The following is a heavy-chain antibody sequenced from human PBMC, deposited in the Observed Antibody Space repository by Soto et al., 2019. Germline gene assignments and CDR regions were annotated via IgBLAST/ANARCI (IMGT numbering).Heavy chain of an antibody. J-gene: IGHJ4*01. CDR2: IKQDGSEK. D-gene: IGHD3-10*01. CDR1: GFTFSSYW. CDR3: ARDRESGRGPYYYGSGSSTLLFDY. V-gene: IGHV3-7*03. Sequence: GGSLRLSCAASGFTFSSYWMSWVRQAPGKGLEWVANIKQDGSEKYYVDSVKGRFTISRDNAKNSLYLQMNSLRAEDTAVYYCARDRESGRGPYYYGSGSSTLLFDYWGHGTLVTVSS.